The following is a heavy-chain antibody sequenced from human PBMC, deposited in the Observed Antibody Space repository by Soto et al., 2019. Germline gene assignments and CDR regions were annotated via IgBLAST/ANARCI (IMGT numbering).Heavy chain of an antibody. D-gene: IGHD4-17*01. CDR1: RFNFSSYW. CDR2: AEPDGSET. J-gene: IGHJ4*02. V-gene: IGHV3-7*04. Sequence: VQLVESGGGLVQPGGSLRLSCAASRFNFSSYWMSWVRQAPGKGLEWVGNAEPDGSETYYVDSVRGRFTISRDNAKNSLYLQMNSLRAEDTAVYYFARDEYGSNSGSRYNYWGQGTRVSVSS. CDR3: ARDEYGSNSGSRYNY.